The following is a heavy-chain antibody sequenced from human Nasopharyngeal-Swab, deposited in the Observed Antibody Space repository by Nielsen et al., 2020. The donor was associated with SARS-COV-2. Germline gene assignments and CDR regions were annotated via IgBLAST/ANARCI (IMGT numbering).Heavy chain of an antibody. CDR1: GFSFSSYA. V-gene: IGHV3-30*04. Sequence: GGSLRLSCAASGFSFSSYAMHWVRQAPGKGLEWVAVASSDGRNKYYADSVKGRFTVSRDNSKNTLYLQMNSLRAEDTAVYYCARIAGRGSIYYYYMDVWGTGTTVTVSS. J-gene: IGHJ6*03. CDR3: ARIAGRGSIYYYYMDV. CDR2: ASSDGRNK. D-gene: IGHD1-26*01.